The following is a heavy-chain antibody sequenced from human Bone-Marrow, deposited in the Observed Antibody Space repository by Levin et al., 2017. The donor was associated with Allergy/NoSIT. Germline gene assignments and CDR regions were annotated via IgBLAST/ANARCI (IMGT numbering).Heavy chain of an antibody. V-gene: IGHV1-3*01. CDR1: GYTFKNYA. D-gene: IGHD6-13*01. Sequence: GESLKISCTASGYTFKNYAIHWVRHAPGQRLEWLGWINAGNGNTKYSQKFQDRVTLTRDTSASTVSLELSNLRSEDTAVFYCAKSLGVLSNVWYVFDSWGQGTQVIVSS. CDR2: INAGNGNT. J-gene: IGHJ5*01. CDR3: AKSLGVLSNVWYVFDS.